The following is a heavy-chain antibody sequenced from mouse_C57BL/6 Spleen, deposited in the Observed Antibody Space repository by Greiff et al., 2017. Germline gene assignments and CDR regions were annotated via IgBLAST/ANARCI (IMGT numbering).Heavy chain of an antibody. D-gene: IGHD1-1*01. Sequence: QVQLQQSGPELVKPGASVKISCKASGYAFSSSWMNWVKQRPGKGLEWIGRIYPGDGDTNYNGKFKGKATLTAAKSSSTAYMQLSSLTSEDSAVYFCARDYGSSLDYWGQGTTLTVSS. J-gene: IGHJ2*01. CDR1: GYAFSSSW. V-gene: IGHV1-82*01. CDR3: ARDYGSSLDY. CDR2: IYPGDGDT.